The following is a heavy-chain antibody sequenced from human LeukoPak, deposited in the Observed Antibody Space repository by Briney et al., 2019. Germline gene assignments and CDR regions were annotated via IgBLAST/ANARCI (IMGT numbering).Heavy chain of an antibody. D-gene: IGHD3-9*01. CDR2: ISYDGSNK. V-gene: IGHV3-30*18. CDR3: AKEGVLRYFDWPPYYFDY. Sequence: GGSLRLSCAASGFTFSSYGMHWVRQAPGKGLEWVAVISYDGSNKYYADSVKGRFTISRDNSKSTLYLQMNSLRAEDTAVYYCAKEGVLRYFDWPPYYFDYWGQGTLVTVSS. J-gene: IGHJ4*02. CDR1: GFTFSSYG.